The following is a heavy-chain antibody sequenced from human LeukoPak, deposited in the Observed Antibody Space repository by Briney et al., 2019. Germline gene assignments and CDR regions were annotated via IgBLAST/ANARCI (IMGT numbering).Heavy chain of an antibody. CDR3: ARISGSYVFDY. CDR2: ISSSTYT. V-gene: IGHV3-11*03. CDR1: EFTFSTYA. Sequence: GGSLRLSCAASEFTFSTYAMSWVRQAPGKGLEWISYISSSTYTNYADSVKGRFTISRDNAKNSMYLQMNSLRAEDTAVYYCARISGSYVFDYWGQGTLVTVSS. D-gene: IGHD1-26*01. J-gene: IGHJ4*02.